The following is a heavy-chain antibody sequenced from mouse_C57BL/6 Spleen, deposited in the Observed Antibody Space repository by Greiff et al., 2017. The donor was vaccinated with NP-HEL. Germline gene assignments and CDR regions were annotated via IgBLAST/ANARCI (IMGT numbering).Heavy chain of an antibody. CDR2: ISSGGSYT. D-gene: IGHD2-2*01. V-gene: IGHV5-6*01. J-gene: IGHJ1*03. Sequence: EVQLVESGGDLVKPGGSLKLSCAASGFTFSSYGMSWVRQTPDKRLEWVATISSGGSYTYYPDSVKGRFTISRDNAKNTLYLQMSSLKSEDTAMYYCASSTMVRYWYFDVWGTGTTVTVSS. CDR3: ASSTMVRYWYFDV. CDR1: GFTFSSYG.